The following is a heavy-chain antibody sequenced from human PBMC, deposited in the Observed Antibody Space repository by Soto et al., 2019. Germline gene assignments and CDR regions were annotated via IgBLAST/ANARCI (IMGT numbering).Heavy chain of an antibody. Sequence: GGALRLSCTTSGFTFGDYAVSWFRQAPGKGLECVGFIRSKAYGETTEYAASVKGRFTISRDDSKSIAYLQMNSLKTEDTAIYYCTRVFYSTASYPRFDHWGQGRLVTVSS. CDR3: TRVFYSTASYPRFDH. CDR1: GFTFGDYA. V-gene: IGHV3-49*03. D-gene: IGHD6-13*01. CDR2: IRSKAYGETT. J-gene: IGHJ4*02.